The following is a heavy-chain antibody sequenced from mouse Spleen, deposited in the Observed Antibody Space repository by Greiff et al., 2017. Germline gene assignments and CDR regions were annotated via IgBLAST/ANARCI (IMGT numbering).Heavy chain of an antibody. Sequence: QVHVKQSGAELVRPGASVTLSCKASGYTFTDYEMHWVKQTPVHGLEWIGAIDPETGGTAYNQKFKGKAILTADKSSSTAYMELRSLTSEDSAVYYCTRYDGYFTLDYWGQGTTLTVSS. D-gene: IGHD2-3*01. CDR2: IDPETGGT. V-gene: IGHV1-15*01. CDR1: GYTFTDYE. CDR3: TRYDGYFTLDY. J-gene: IGHJ2*01.